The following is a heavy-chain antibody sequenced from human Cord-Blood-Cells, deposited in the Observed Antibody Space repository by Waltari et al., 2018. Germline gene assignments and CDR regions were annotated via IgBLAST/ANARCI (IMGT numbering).Heavy chain of an antibody. CDR2: INPNSGVT. V-gene: IGHV1-2*02. Sequence: QVQLVQSGAEVKKPGASVKVSCKASGYTFTGYYMHWVRQAPGQGLEWMGWINPNSGVTNYAQKFQGRVTMTRDTSISTAYMELSRLRSDDTAVYYCASLWAYCGGDCFDYWGQGTLVTVSS. J-gene: IGHJ4*02. CDR3: ASLWAYCGGDCFDY. D-gene: IGHD2-21*01. CDR1: GYTFTGYY.